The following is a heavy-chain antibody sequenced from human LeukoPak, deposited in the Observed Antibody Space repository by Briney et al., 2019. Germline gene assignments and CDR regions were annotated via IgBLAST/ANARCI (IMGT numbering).Heavy chain of an antibody. CDR3: ARVPYYYDSSGYYGY. CDR1: GGSISSSNW. J-gene: IGHJ4*02. D-gene: IGHD3-22*01. V-gene: IGHV4-4*02. CDR2: IYHSGST. Sequence: NPSGTLSLTCAVSGGSISSSNWWSWVRQPPGKGLEWIGEIYHSGSTNYNPSLKSRVTISVDKSKNQFSLKLSSVTAADTAVYYCARVPYYYDSSGYYGYWGQGTLVTVSS.